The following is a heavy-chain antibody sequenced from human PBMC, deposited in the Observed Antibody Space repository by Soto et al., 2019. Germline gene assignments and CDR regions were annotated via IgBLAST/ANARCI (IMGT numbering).Heavy chain of an antibody. Sequence: GGSLRLSCAASGFTVSSNYMSWVRQAPGKGLEWVSVIYSGGSTYYADSVKGRFTISRHNSKNTLYLQMNSLRAEDTAVYYCATGEGGCMLCGRYWGQGTLVTVSS. J-gene: IGHJ4*02. D-gene: IGHD2-8*01. V-gene: IGHV3-53*04. CDR2: IYSGGST. CDR3: ATGEGGCMLCGRY. CDR1: GFTVSSNY.